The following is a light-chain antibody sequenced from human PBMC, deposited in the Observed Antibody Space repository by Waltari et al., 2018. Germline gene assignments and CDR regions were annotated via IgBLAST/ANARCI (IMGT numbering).Light chain of an antibody. V-gene: IGKV1-5*03. CDR2: KAS. CDR1: QSISSW. Sequence: DIQMTQSPSTLSASVGDRVTITCRASQSISSWLAWYQQKPGKAPKLLIYKASSLESGVPSMFSGSGSGTEFTLTISSLQPDDXXTYYCQQYNSYSITFGQGTRLEIK. J-gene: IGKJ5*01. CDR3: QQYNSYSIT.